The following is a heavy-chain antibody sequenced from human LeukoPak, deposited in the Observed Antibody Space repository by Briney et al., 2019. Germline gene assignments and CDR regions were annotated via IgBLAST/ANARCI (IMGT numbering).Heavy chain of an antibody. Sequence: SRTLSLTCAISGVSVSSSSTAWNWIRQSPWIGLEWLGRTYYRSKWYNDYAVSVKSRITINPDTSKNQFSLQLNSVTPEDTAVYYCVRDWLGYYYDYWGQGTLVTVSS. CDR2: TYYRSKWYN. D-gene: IGHD6-19*01. V-gene: IGHV6-1*01. CDR3: VRDWLGYYYDY. J-gene: IGHJ4*02. CDR1: GVSVSSSSTA.